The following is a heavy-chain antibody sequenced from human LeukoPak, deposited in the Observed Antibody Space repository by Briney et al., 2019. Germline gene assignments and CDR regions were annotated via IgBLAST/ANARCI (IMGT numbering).Heavy chain of an antibody. D-gene: IGHD3-22*01. Sequence: ASVKVSCKASGYTFTGYYMHWVRQAPGQGLEWMGWINPNSGGTNYAQKFQGRVTMTRDTSISTAYMELSRLRSGDTAVYYCARATPLLSSGYYAYWGQGTLVTVSS. V-gene: IGHV1-2*02. CDR1: GYTFTGYY. CDR2: INPNSGGT. CDR3: ARATPLLSSGYYAY. J-gene: IGHJ4*02.